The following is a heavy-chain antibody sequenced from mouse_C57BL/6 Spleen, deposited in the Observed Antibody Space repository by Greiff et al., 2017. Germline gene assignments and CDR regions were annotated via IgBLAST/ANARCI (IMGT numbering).Heavy chain of an antibody. D-gene: IGHD2-2*01. CDR1: GFNIKNTY. CDR3: ATPTMVNYAMDY. Sequence: VQLLQSVAEFVRPGASVKLSCTASGFNIKNTYMHWVKQRPEQGLEWIGRIVPANGNTKYAPKLQGKATITADTSSNTAYLQLSSLTSEDTAIYYCATPTMVNYAMDYWGQGTSVTVSS. V-gene: IGHV14-3*01. CDR2: IVPANGNT. J-gene: IGHJ4*01.